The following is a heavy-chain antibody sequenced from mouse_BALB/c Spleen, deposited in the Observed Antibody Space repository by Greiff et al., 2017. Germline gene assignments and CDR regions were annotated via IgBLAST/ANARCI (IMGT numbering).Heavy chain of an antibody. CDR3: VREADDYDGEMDY. J-gene: IGHJ4*01. CDR1: GFTFNTYA. D-gene: IGHD2-4*01. V-gene: IGHV10-1*02. CDR2: IRSKSNNYAT. Sequence: EVKLVESGGGLVQPKGSLKLSCAASGFTFNTYAMNWVRQAPGKGLEWVARIRSKSNNYATYYADSVKDRFTISRDDSQSMLYLQMNNLKTEDTAMYYCVREADDYDGEMDYWGQGTSVTVSS.